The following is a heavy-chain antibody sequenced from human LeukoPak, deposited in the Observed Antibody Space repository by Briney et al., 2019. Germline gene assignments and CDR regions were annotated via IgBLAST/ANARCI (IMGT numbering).Heavy chain of an antibody. Sequence: GGSLRLSCAAAGFTFSRYAMHWVRQAPGKGLEWVAVISYDGSNKYYADSVKGRFTISRDSSKNTLYLQMNSLRAEDTAVYYCASHYDTSGYHYFDFRGQGTLVTVSS. CDR1: GFTFSRYA. V-gene: IGHV3-30-3*01. D-gene: IGHD3-22*01. J-gene: IGHJ4*02. CDR2: ISYDGSNK. CDR3: ASHYDTSGYHYFDF.